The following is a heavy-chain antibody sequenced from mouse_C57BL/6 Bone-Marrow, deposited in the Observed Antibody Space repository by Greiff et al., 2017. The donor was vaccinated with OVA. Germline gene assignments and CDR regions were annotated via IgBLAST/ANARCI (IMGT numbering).Heavy chain of an antibody. V-gene: IGHV5-16*01. CDR3: ARDYGSY. CDR2: INYDGSST. Sequence: EVKLVESEGGLVQPGSSMKLSCTASGFTFSDYYMAWVRQVPEKGLEWVANINYDGSSTYYLDSLKSRFIISRDNAKNILYLQMSSLKSEDTATYYCARDYGSYWGQGTTLTVSS. D-gene: IGHD1-1*01. CDR1: GFTFSDYY. J-gene: IGHJ2*01.